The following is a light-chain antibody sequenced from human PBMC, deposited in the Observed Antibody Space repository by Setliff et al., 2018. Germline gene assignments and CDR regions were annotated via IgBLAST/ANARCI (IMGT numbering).Light chain of an antibody. J-gene: IGLJ2*01. V-gene: IGLV2-14*03. CDR3: VSFTSTHTLL. Sequence: QSALTQPASVSGSPGQSITISCTGTSSDVGSHKYVSWYQHHPGKAHKLMIYDVSNRPSGVSDRFSGSKSGNTASLTISGLQAEDEADYYCVSFTSTHTLLFGGGTKVTVL. CDR2: DVS. CDR1: SSDVGSHKY.